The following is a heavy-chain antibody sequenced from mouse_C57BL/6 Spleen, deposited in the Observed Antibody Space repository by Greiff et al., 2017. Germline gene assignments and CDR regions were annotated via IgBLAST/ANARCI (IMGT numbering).Heavy chain of an antibody. CDR2: IDPENGDT. D-gene: IGHD2-5*01. CDR3: TTHSNYSAWFAY. V-gene: IGHV14-4*01. CDR1: GFNIKDDY. J-gene: IGHJ3*01. Sequence: EVQLQQSGAELVRPGASVKLSCTASGFNIKDDYMHWVKQRPEQGLEWIGWIDPENGDTEYASKFQGKASITADTSSNTAYLQLSSLTSEDTAVYYCTTHSNYSAWFAYWGQGTLVTVSA.